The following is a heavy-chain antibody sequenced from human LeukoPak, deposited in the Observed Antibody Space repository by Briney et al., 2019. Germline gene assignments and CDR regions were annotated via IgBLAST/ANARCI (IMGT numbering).Heavy chain of an antibody. V-gene: IGHV3-72*01. Sequence: SGGSLRLSCAVSGFTFSDHFLDWVRQAPGKGLVWVGRSRNKAKSYTTEYAASVKGRFTISRDDSKNSLYLQMNSLETEDTAVYYCVRVGSVSGSDYLDYWGQGTLVTVSS. D-gene: IGHD6-19*01. CDR1: GFTFSDHF. CDR2: SRNKAKSYTT. J-gene: IGHJ4*02. CDR3: VRVGSVSGSDYLDY.